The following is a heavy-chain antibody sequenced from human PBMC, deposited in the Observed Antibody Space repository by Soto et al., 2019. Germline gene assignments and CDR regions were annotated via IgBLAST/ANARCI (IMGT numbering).Heavy chain of an antibody. V-gene: IGHV4-34*01. Sequence: TSETLSLTCAVYGGSFSGYYWSWIRQPPGKGLEWIGEINHSGSTNYNPSLKSRVTISVDTSKNQFSLKLSSVTAADTAVYYCARRGYPNRRYDYWGQGTLVTVSS. CDR3: ARRGYPNRRYDY. CDR2: INHSGST. J-gene: IGHJ4*02. D-gene: IGHD3-16*02. CDR1: GGSFSGYY.